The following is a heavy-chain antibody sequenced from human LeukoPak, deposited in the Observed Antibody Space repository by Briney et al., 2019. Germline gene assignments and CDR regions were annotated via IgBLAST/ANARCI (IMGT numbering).Heavy chain of an antibody. D-gene: IGHD2-2*01. J-gene: IGHJ4*02. CDR1: GYTFTSYG. CDR2: ISAYNGNT. CDR3: SRADIVVVPAAPDY. Sequence: GASVKVSCKASGYTFTSYGISWVRQAPAQGLEWMGWISAYNGNTNYAQKLQGRVTMTTDTSTSTAYMELRSLRSDDTAVYYCSRADIVVVPAAPDYWGQGTLVTVSS. V-gene: IGHV1-18*01.